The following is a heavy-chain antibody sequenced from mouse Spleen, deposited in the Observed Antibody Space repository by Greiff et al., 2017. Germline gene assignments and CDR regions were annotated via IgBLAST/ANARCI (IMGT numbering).Heavy chain of an antibody. CDR1: GFTFSDYY. CDR3: ARPTRLLRGYFDV. J-gene: IGHJ1*03. D-gene: IGHD2-3*01. CDR2: ISNGGGST. V-gene: IGHV5-12*01. Sequence: EVQLVESGGGLVQPGGSLKLSCAASGFTFSDYYMYWVRQTPEKRLEWVAYISNGGGSTYYPDTVKGRFTISRDNAKNTLYLQMSRLKSEDTAMYYCARPTRLLRGYFDVWGTGTTVTVSS.